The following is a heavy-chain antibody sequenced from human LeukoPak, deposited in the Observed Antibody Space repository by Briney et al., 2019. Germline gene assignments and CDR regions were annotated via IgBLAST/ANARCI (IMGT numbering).Heavy chain of an antibody. D-gene: IGHD2-21*01. CDR1: GFTLSDPY. CDR2: IRDKANRCTT. Sequence: PGGSLRLSCVASGFTLSDPYVDWVRQAPGKGLQWVGRIRDKANRCTTEYAASVKGRFTISRDDSKNSVFLEMNSLRTEDTAIYYCARVVKGGYYYDYWGQGTLVTVSS. V-gene: IGHV3-72*01. J-gene: IGHJ4*02. CDR3: ARVVKGGYYYDY.